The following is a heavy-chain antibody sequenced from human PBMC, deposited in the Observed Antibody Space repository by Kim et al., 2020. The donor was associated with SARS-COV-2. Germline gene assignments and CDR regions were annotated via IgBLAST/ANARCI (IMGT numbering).Heavy chain of an antibody. CDR2: ISSSSSYI. V-gene: IGHV3-21*01. D-gene: IGHD6-13*01. J-gene: IGHJ4*02. CDR1: GFTFSSYS. CDR3: ASTSIAAAGEFDY. Sequence: GGSLRLSCAASGFTFSSYSMNWVRQAPGKGLEWVSSISSSSSYIYYADSVKGRFTISRDNAKNSLYLQMNSLRAEDMAVYYCASTSIAAAGEFDYWGQGTLVTVSS.